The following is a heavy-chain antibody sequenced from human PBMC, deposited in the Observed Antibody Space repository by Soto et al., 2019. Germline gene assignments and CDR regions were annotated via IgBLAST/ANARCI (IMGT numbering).Heavy chain of an antibody. Sequence: QVQLVQSGAEVKKPGSSVKVSCKASGGTLSSYTVSWVRQAPGQGLEWMGRIVPIPGVPNYAQRFQGRVTITADKGTNTAYMELSSLRSEDTAVYYCARDRYAYGSGSTIDYWGQGTLVTVSS. J-gene: IGHJ4*02. CDR1: GGTLSSYT. CDR3: ARDRYAYGSGSTIDY. D-gene: IGHD3-10*01. V-gene: IGHV1-69*08. CDR2: IVPIPGVP.